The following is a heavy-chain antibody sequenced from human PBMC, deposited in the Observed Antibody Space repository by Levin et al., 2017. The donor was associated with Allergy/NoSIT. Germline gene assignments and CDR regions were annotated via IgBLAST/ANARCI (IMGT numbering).Heavy chain of an antibody. D-gene: IGHD3-22*01. CDR1: GDIFSTYT. J-gene: IGHJ2*01. CDR3: ATDNPSNWFFGL. Sequence: ASVKVSCKTSGDIFSTYTISWVRQAPGQGLEWMGRIIPIPAITKYAQNFQGRVTIIADKSTSTVYMELRNLRSEDTAVYYCATDNPSNWFFGLWGRGTLVTVSS. CDR2: IIPIPAIT. V-gene: IGHV1-69*02.